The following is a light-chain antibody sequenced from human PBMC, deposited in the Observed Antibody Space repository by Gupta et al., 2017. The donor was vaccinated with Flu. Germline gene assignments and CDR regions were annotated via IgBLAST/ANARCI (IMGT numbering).Light chain of an antibody. V-gene: IGLV3-10*01. CDR1: AFPTNY. Sequence: SYELTQPPSVSVSPGQTARITCSGDAFPTNYAYWYHLTSGRAPQLVIYEDIKRHSGIPERFSGSTSGTTATLTITGAQVDDEGAYYCYSEDRNGDQWVFGGGTKLTVL. CDR3: YSEDRNGDQWV. J-gene: IGLJ3*02. CDR2: EDI.